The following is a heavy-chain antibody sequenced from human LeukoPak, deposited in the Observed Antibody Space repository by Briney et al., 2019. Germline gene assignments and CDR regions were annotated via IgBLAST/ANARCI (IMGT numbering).Heavy chain of an antibody. CDR2: ISAYNGNT. J-gene: IGHJ4*02. CDR3: ARDRNGYDFDY. Sequence: XXMGWISAYNGNTNYAQKLQGRVTMTTDTSTSTAYMELRSLRSDDTAVYYCARDRNGYDFDYWGQGTLVTVSS. D-gene: IGHD5-12*01. V-gene: IGHV1-18*01.